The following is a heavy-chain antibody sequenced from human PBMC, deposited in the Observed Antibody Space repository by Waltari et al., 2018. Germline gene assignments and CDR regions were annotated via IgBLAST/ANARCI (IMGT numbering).Heavy chain of an antibody. V-gene: IGHV4-59*11. CDR1: GGSISSHY. CDR2: IYYSGST. D-gene: IGHD3-10*01. J-gene: IGHJ6*02. CDR3: ARAQGVIMYFYGMDV. Sequence: QVQLRESGPGLVKPSETLSLTCTVSGGSISSHYWSWIRQPPGKGLEWIGYIYYSGSTNYTPSLKSRVTISVDTSKNQFSLKLSSVTAADTAVYYCARAQGVIMYFYGMDVWGQGTTVTVSS.